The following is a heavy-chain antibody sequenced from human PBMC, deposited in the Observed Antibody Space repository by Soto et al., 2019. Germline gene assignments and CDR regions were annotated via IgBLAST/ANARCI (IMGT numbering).Heavy chain of an antibody. CDR3: ARDPTRAPAGTYFDY. Sequence: SETLSLTCTVSGGSISSYYWSWIRQPPGKGLEWIGYIYYSGSTNYNPSLKSRVTISVDTSRNQFSLKLSSVTAADTAVYYCARDPTRAPAGTYFDYWGQGTLVTVSS. CDR2: IYYSGST. D-gene: IGHD6-13*01. V-gene: IGHV4-59*01. J-gene: IGHJ4*02. CDR1: GGSISSYY.